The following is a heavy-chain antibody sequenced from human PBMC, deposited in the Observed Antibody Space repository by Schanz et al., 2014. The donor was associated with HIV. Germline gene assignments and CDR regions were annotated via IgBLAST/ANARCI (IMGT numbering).Heavy chain of an antibody. J-gene: IGHJ6*02. V-gene: IGHV3-23*04. CDR2: ISGGSGST. Sequence: VQLVESGGGVVQPGRSLRLSCAASGLTLSSYGMSWVRQAPGKGLEWVSSISGGSGSTFYADSVKGRFTISRDNSKNTLYLQMNSLRAEDTAVYYCTKEVPPDVWGQGTTVTVSS. CDR1: GLTLSSYG. CDR3: TKEVPPDV. D-gene: IGHD1-1*01.